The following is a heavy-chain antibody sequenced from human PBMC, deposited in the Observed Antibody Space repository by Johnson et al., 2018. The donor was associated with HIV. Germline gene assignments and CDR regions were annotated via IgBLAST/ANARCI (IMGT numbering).Heavy chain of an antibody. D-gene: IGHD3-10*01. J-gene: IGHJ3*02. CDR1: GFTVSSNY. CDR3: AILYYYGSGSIISPAFDI. V-gene: IGHV3-9*01. CDR2: ISWNSGSI. Sequence: VQLVESGGGLVQPGGSLRLSCAASGFTVSSNYMSWVRQAPGKGLEWVSGISWNSGSIGYADSVKGRFTISRDNAKNSLYLQLNSLRAEDTALYYCAILYYYGSGSIISPAFDIWGQGTMVTVSS.